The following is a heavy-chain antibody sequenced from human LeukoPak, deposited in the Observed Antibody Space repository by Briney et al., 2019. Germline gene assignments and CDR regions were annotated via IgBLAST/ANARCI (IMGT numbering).Heavy chain of an antibody. D-gene: IGHD1-26*01. CDR3: ARGGSYSHSYYFDY. CDR2: INAGNGNT. V-gene: IGHV1-3*03. J-gene: IGHJ4*02. CDR1: GYTFTSYA. Sequence: GASVKVSCKASGYTFTSYAMHWVRQAPGQRLEWMGWINAGNGNTKYSQEFQGRVTITRDTSASTAYMELSSLRSEDMAVYYCARGGSYSHSYYFDYWGQGTLVTVSS.